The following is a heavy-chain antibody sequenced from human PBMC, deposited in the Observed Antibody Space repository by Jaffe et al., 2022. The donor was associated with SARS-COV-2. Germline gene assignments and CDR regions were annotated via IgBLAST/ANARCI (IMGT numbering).Heavy chain of an antibody. J-gene: IGHJ6*02. V-gene: IGHV1-2*02. CDR1: GYTFTGYY. Sequence: QVQLVQSGAEVKKPGASVKVSCKASGYTFTGYYMHWVRQAPGQGLEWMGWINPNSGGTNYAQKFQGRVTMTRDTSISTAYMELSRLRSDDTAVYYCARTYYDSSGYHGYGMDVWGQGTTVTVSS. CDR3: ARTYYDSSGYHGYGMDV. CDR2: INPNSGGT. D-gene: IGHD3-22*01.